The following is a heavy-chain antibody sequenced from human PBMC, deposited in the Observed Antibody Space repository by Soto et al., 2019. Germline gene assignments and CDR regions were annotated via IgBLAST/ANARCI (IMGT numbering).Heavy chain of an antibody. CDR1: GYSFASQW. J-gene: IGHJ4*02. V-gene: IGHV5-10-1*01. CDR2: IDLSESYT. Sequence: PGESLNISCKVSGYSFASQWISWVRQVPGKGQEWMGRIDLSESYTTYNPSFQGHVTFSADKSITTAYLQWRSLEASDTATYYCATQGLTTYYFGYWGQGTLVTVSS. CDR3: ATQGLTTYYFGY.